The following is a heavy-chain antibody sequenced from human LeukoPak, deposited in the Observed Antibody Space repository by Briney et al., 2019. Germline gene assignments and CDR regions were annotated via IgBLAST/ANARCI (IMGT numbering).Heavy chain of an antibody. D-gene: IGHD4-17*01. V-gene: IGHV4-59*08. CDR1: GAYISSYY. Sequence: SETLSLTCTVSGAYISSYYWTWIRQSPGKGLEWIGYIHYGGTTNCSPSPKSRVIMSVDTAKNQFSLKMRSVTAADTAVYYCARRATTVTTGYYYYYMDVWGKGTTVTVSS. CDR2: IHYGGTT. CDR3: ARRATTVTTGYYYYYMDV. J-gene: IGHJ6*03.